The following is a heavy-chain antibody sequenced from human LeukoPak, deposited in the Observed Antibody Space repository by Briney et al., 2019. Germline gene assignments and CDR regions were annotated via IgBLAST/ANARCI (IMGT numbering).Heavy chain of an antibody. CDR2: ITSSGTYI. CDR3: AKRGSDHYFDY. V-gene: IGHV3-21*04. CDR1: GFTFNNYN. D-gene: IGHD3-10*01. Sequence: PGGSLRLSCAASGFTFNNYNMNWVRQAPGKALEWVSSITSSGTYIFYADSVKGRFTISRDNSKNTLFLQMNSLRAEDTAVYYCAKRGSDHYFDYWGRGILVTVSS. J-gene: IGHJ4*02.